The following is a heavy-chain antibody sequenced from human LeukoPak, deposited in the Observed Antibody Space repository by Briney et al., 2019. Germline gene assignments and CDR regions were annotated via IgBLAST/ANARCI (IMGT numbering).Heavy chain of an antibody. J-gene: IGHJ4*02. CDR1: GFTFDDYA. CDR3: AKVGGSSWQSYYFDY. V-gene: IGHV3-9*01. CDR2: ISWNSGSI. D-gene: IGHD6-13*01. Sequence: GVSLRLSCAASGFTFDDYAMHWVRQAPGKGLEWVSGISWNSGSIGYADSVKGRFTISRDNAKNSLYLQMNSLRAEDTALYYCAKVGGSSWQSYYFDYWGQGTLVTVSS.